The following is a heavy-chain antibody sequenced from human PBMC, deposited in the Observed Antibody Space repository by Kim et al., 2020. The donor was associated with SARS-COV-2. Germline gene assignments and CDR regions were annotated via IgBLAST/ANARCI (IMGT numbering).Heavy chain of an antibody. D-gene: IGHD6-19*01. V-gene: IGHV5-51*01. CDR2: IYPGDSDT. CDR1: GYSFTSYW. Sequence: GESLKISCKGSGYSFTSYWIGWVRQMPGKGLEWMGIIYPGDSDTRYSPSFQGQVTISADKSISTAYLQWSSLKASDTAMYYCARTEGYSSGWYGSFGMDVWGQGTTVTVSS. CDR3: ARTEGYSSGWYGSFGMDV. J-gene: IGHJ6*02.